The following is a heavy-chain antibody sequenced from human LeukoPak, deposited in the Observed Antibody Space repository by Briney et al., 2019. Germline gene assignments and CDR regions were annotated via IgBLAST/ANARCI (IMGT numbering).Heavy chain of an antibody. V-gene: IGHV4-34*01. D-gene: IGHD2-15*01. CDR3: ARSKWGAYCSGGSCYGYYYYGMDV. J-gene: IGHJ6*02. CDR1: GGSFSGYY. Sequence: PSETLSLTCAVYGGSFSGYYWSWIRQPPGKGLEWIGEINHSGSTNYNPSLKSRVTISVDTSKNQFSLKLSSVTAADTAVYYCARSKWGAYCSGGSCYGYYYYGMDVWGQGTTVTVSS. CDR2: INHSGST.